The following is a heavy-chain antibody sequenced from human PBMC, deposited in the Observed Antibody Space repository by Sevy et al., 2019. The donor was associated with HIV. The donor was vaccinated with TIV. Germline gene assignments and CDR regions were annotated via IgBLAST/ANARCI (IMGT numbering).Heavy chain of an antibody. CDR3: GSVGSSWYYYFDY. J-gene: IGHJ4*02. CDR1: GFTFSDYY. D-gene: IGHD6-13*01. V-gene: IGHV3-11*01. Sequence: GGSLRLSCAASGFTFSDYYMSWIRQAPGKGLEWVSYISSSGSTIYYADSVKGRFTSSRENVKNSLYLQMNSLRAEDTAVYYCGSVGSSWYYYFDYWGQGTLVTVSS. CDR2: ISSSGSTI.